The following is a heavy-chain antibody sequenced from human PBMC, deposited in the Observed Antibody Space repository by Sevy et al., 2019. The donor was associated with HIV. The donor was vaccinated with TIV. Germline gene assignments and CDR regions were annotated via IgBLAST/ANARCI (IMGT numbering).Heavy chain of an antibody. CDR3: ALGYCSGGSCFWDAFDI. CDR1: GYSFTSYW. J-gene: IGHJ3*02. D-gene: IGHD2-15*01. Sequence: GESLKISCKGSGYSFTSYWIGWVRQMPGKGLEWMGIIYPGDSDTSYSPSFQGQVTISAAKSISTAYLQWSSLKASDTAMYYGALGYCSGGSCFWDAFDICCQGTMVTVSS. CDR2: IYPGDSDT. V-gene: IGHV5-51*01.